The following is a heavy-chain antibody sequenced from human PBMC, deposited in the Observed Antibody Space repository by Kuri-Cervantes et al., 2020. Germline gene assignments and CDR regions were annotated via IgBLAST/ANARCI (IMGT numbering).Heavy chain of an antibody. V-gene: IGHV1-69*02. D-gene: IGHD5-24*01. CDR3: ASLLFLSLSRDGYNSFGDAFDI. Sequence: SVKVSCKASGGTFSSYTISWVRQAPGQGLEWMGRIIPILGIANYAQKFQGRVTITADKSTSTAYMELSSLRSEDTAVYYCASLLFLSLSRDGYNSFGDAFDIWGQGTMVTVSS. CDR2: IIPILGIA. CDR1: GGTFSSYT. J-gene: IGHJ3*02.